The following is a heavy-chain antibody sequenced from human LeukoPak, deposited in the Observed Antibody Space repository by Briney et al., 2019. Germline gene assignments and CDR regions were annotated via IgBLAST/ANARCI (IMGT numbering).Heavy chain of an antibody. J-gene: IGHJ4*02. D-gene: IGHD3-16*01. CDR2: ISAYNGNT. CDR1: GYTFTSYG. CDR3: ARTLTLGLRLPPYHFDY. V-gene: IGHV1-18*01. Sequence: GASVKVSCKASGYTFTSYGISWVRQAPGQGLEWMGWISAYNGNTNYAQKLQGRVTMTTDTSTSTAYMELRSLRSDDTAVYYCARTLTLGLRLPPYHFDYWGQGTLVTVSS.